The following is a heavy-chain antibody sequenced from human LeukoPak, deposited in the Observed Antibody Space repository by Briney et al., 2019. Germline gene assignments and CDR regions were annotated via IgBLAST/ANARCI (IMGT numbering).Heavy chain of an antibody. V-gene: IGHV3-11*05. CDR1: GFTFSDYY. CDR2: ISSSSSYT. D-gene: IGHD2-21*02. J-gene: IGHJ3*02. Sequence: GSQRLSCAASGFTFSDYYMSWIRQAPGKGLEWVSYISSSSSYTNYADSVKGRFTISRDNAKNSLYLQMNSLRAEDTAVYYCARGAYCGGDCYSSRGAFDILGQGTMVTVSS. CDR3: ARGAYCGGDCYSSRGAFDI.